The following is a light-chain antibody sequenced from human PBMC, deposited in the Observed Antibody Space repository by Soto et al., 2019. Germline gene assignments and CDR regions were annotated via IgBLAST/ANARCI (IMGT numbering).Light chain of an antibody. CDR3: QQYDKSPLT. CDR1: QSFSSTY. CDR2: SAS. V-gene: IGKV3-20*01. J-gene: IGKJ5*01. Sequence: EIVLTQSPGTLSLSPGESATLSCRASQSFSSTYLAWYQQKPGQAPRLLIYSASSRANGIPDRFSGSGSGTDFTLSISRLEPEDFAVYYCQQYDKSPLTFGQGTRL.